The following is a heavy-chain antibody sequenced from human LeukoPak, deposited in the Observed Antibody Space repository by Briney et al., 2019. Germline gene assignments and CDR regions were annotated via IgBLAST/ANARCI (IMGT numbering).Heavy chain of an antibody. CDR2: IYHSGST. J-gene: IGHJ4*02. CDR3: TRGRGDDFWSGYSFDY. D-gene: IGHD3-3*01. V-gene: IGHV4-4*02. Sequence: SETLSLTCAVSGGSISSSNWWSWVRQPPGKGLEWIGEIYHSGSTNYNPSLKSRVTISVDKSKNQFSLKLSSVTAADTAVYYCTRGRGDDFWSGYSFDYWGQGTLVTVSS. CDR1: GGSISSSNW.